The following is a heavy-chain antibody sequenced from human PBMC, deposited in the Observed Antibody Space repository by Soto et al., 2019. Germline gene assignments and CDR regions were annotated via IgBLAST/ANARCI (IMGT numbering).Heavy chain of an antibody. CDR3: ARDMGMGSSGYWSRTANSLFDY. CDR2: ISAYNGNT. V-gene: IGHV1-18*01. D-gene: IGHD6-13*01. Sequence: ASVKVSCKASGYTFTSYGISWVRQAPGQGLEWMGWISAYNGNTNYAQKLQGRVTMTTDTSTSTAYMELRSLRSDDTAVYYCARDMGMGSSGYWSRTANSLFDYWGQGTLVTVSS. J-gene: IGHJ4*02. CDR1: GYTFTSYG.